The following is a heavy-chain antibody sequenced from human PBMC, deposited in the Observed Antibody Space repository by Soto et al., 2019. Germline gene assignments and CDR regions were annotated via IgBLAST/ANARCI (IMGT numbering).Heavy chain of an antibody. Sequence: QAQLVESGGGVVQPGRSLRLSCVLSGFIFSDYAMHWVRQTPGKGLEWVAIVSSDGRQKFYTDSVKGRFTISTEFSNNTLFLQVNSLRPEDSGTYFCTRDARPYSIYRGGGLGLWGQGTLVTVSS. CDR1: GFIFSDYA. J-gene: IGHJ1*01. D-gene: IGHD4-4*01. V-gene: IGHV3-30*03. CDR3: TRDARPYSIYRGGGLGL. CDR2: VSSDGRQK.